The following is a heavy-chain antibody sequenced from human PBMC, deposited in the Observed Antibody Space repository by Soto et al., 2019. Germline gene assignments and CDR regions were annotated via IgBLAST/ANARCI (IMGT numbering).Heavy chain of an antibody. CDR3: ARTNEYSSSSPDL. J-gene: IGHJ5*02. CDR2: IYYSGST. D-gene: IGHD6-6*01. CDR1: GGSISSGDYY. V-gene: IGHV4-30-4*01. Sequence: PSETLSLTCTVSGGSISSGDYYWSWIRQPPGKGLEWIGYIYYSGSTYYNPSLKSRVTISVDTSKNQVSLKLSSVTAADTAVYYCARTNEYSSSSPDLWGQGTLVTVSS.